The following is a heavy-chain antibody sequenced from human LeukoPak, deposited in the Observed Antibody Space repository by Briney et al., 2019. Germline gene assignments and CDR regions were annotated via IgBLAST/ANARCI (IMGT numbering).Heavy chain of an antibody. J-gene: IGHJ2*01. Sequence: GGSLRLSCAASGFTFSDYNMHWVRQAPGKGLDWVALISPDGNKKYYADSVKGRFTISREDAMNFVYLQMNTLRVGDTALYYCAREVRESGLRYFDLWGRGTLVTVSS. CDR2: ISPDGNKK. CDR3: AREVRESGLRYFDL. CDR1: GFTFSDYN. D-gene: IGHD2-15*01. V-gene: IGHV3-30*14.